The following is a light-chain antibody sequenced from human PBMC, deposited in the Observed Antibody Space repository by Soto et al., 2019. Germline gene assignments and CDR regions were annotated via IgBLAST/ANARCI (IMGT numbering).Light chain of an antibody. V-gene: IGKV3-15*01. CDR2: GAS. CDR3: QQYNNWPPAT. Sequence: EIVMTQSPATLSVSPGERATLSCRASQSVSSNLAWYQQKPGQAPRLLIYGASNRATGIPARFSGSGSGTEFTLTISSLQSEDFAVYYCQQYNNWPPATFG. J-gene: IGKJ1*01. CDR1: QSVSSN.